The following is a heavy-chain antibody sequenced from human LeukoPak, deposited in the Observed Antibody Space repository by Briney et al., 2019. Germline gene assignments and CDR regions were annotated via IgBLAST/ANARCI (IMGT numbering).Heavy chain of an antibody. CDR3: ARCPYSYDSSGYSDY. J-gene: IGHJ4*02. CDR2: ISAYNGNT. D-gene: IGHD3-22*01. CDR1: GYTFSSYG. Sequence: ASVKLSCKASGYTFSSYGISWVRQAPGQGLEWMGWISAYNGNTNYAEKLKGRVTMTTDTSTSTPYMELKSLRSDDTAVYYCARCPYSYDSSGYSDYWGQGTLVTVSS. V-gene: IGHV1-18*01.